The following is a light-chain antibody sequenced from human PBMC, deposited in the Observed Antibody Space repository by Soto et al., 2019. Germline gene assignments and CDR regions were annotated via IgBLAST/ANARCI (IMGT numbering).Light chain of an antibody. J-gene: IGLJ2*01. Sequence: QSALTQPASVSGSPGQSIAISCTGGSGDAGTFNLISWYQKHPGKAPKLLIYEDSKRPSGVSTRFSGSKSGSTASLTISGLQAEDEADYFCSSYTTNNAHVFGGGTKLTVL. CDR2: EDS. CDR3: SSYTTNNAHV. CDR1: SGDAGTFNL. V-gene: IGLV2-14*02.